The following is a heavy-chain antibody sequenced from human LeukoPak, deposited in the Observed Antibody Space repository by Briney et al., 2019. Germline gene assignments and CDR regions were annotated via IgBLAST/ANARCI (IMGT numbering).Heavy chain of an antibody. Sequence: SETLSLTCAVYGGSFSGYYWSWIRQPPEKGLEWIGEINHSGSTNYNPSLKSRVTISVDTSKNQFSLKLSSVTAADTAVYYCASLWSDAFDIWGQGTMVTVSS. D-gene: IGHD3-16*01. J-gene: IGHJ3*02. V-gene: IGHV4-34*01. CDR2: INHSGST. CDR3: ASLWSDAFDI. CDR1: GGSFSGYY.